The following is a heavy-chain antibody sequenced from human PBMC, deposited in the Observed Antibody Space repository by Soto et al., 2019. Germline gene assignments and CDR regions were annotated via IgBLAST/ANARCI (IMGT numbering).Heavy chain of an antibody. CDR1: GYTFTGYY. D-gene: IGHD3-10*01. V-gene: IGHV1-2*04. Sequence: QVQLVQSGAEVKKPGASVKVSCKASGYTFTGYYMHWVRQAPGQGLEWMGWINPNSGGTNYAQKFQGWVTMTRDTSISTAYRELSRLRSDDTAVYYCARDARYYYGSGAGLYGMDVWGQGTTVTVSS. CDR3: ARDARYYYGSGAGLYGMDV. CDR2: INPNSGGT. J-gene: IGHJ6*02.